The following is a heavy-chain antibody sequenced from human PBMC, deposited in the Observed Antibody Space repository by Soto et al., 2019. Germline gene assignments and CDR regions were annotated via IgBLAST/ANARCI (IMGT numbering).Heavy chain of an antibody. Sequence: QVQLVQSGAEVKKPGSSVKVSCKASGGTFSSYAISWVRQAPGQGLEWMGGIIPIFGTANYAQKFQGRVTITADESTSTAYMELSSLRSGDTAVYYCARVVDTAMVKVPNGFDPWGQGTLVTVSS. D-gene: IGHD5-18*01. J-gene: IGHJ5*02. CDR2: IIPIFGTA. CDR3: ARVVDTAMVKVPNGFDP. V-gene: IGHV1-69*01. CDR1: GGTFSSYA.